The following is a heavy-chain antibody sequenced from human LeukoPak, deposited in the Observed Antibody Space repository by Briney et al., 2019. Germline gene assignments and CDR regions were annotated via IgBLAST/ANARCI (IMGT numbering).Heavy chain of an antibody. Sequence: GGSLRLSCAASGFTFSDYYMSWIRQAPGKGLEWVSGISWNSGSIGYADSVKGRFTISRDNAKNSLYLQMNSLRAEDTALYYCAKDRGEVAGPGGFDYWGQGTLVTVSS. CDR3: AKDRGEVAGPGGFDY. V-gene: IGHV3-9*01. CDR1: GFTFSDYY. CDR2: ISWNSGSI. D-gene: IGHD6-19*01. J-gene: IGHJ4*02.